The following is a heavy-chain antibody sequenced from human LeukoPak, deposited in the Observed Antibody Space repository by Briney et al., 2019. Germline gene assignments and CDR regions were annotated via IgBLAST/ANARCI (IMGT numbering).Heavy chain of an antibody. CDR3: AKDPDYDFWSGPIRDWFDP. Sequence: PGGSLRLSCAASGFTFSSYGMHWVRQAPGKGLEWVAVISYDGSNKYYADSVKGRFTISRDNSKNTLYLQMNSLRAEDTAVYYCAKDPDYDFWSGPIRDWFDPWGQGTLVTVSS. V-gene: IGHV3-30*18. D-gene: IGHD3-3*01. CDR1: GFTFSSYG. CDR2: ISYDGSNK. J-gene: IGHJ5*02.